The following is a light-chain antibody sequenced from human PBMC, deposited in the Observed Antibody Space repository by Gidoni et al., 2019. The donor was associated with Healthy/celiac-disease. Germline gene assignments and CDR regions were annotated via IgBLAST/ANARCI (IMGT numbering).Light chain of an antibody. CDR2: GAS. V-gene: IGKV3-15*01. Sequence: IVLTQSPATLSGSPGERATLTCRASQSVSNNLAWYQQKPGQAPKLLIYGASTRATGIPARFSGSGSGTEFTLTISSLQSEDIAVYYCQQYNNLPSTFGQGTKLEIK. CDR1: QSVSNN. CDR3: QQYNNLPST. J-gene: IGKJ2*01.